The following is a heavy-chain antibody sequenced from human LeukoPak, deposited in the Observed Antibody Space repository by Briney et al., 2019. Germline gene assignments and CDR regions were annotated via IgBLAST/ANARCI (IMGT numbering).Heavy chain of an antibody. J-gene: IGHJ4*02. Sequence: GGSLRLSCAASGFTFSSYEMNWVRQAPGEGLEWVSSISSSSSYIYYADSVKGRFTISRDNARNSLYLQMNSLRAEDTAVYYCARADRWQQLVPNFDYWGQGTLVTVSS. D-gene: IGHD6-13*01. V-gene: IGHV3-21*04. CDR2: ISSSSSYI. CDR3: ARADRWQQLVPNFDY. CDR1: GFTFSSYE.